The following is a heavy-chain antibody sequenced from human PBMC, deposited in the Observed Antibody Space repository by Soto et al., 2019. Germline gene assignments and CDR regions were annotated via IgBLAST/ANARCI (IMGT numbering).Heavy chain of an antibody. Sequence: SETLSLTCTVSGASISGFYWSWIRKSAGKGLEWIGRIYATGTTDYNPSLKSRVMMSVDTSKKQFSLKLRSVTAADTAVYYCVRDGTKTLRDWFDPWGQGTSVTVSS. V-gene: IGHV4-4*07. D-gene: IGHD1-1*01. J-gene: IGHJ5*02. CDR1: GASISGFY. CDR2: IYATGTT. CDR3: VRDGTKTLRDWFDP.